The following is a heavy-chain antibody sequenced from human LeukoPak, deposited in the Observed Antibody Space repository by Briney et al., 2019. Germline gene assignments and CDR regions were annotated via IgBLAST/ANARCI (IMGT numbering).Heavy chain of an antibody. CDR3: TRLLTLAGDAFDI. CDR1: GFTFSRFE. D-gene: IGHD3-9*01. V-gene: IGHV3-73*01. CDR2: IRSKANSYAT. J-gene: IGHJ3*02. Sequence: GGSLRLSCVASGFTFSRFEMNWVRQASGKGLEWVGRIRSKANSYATLYAASVKGRFTISRDDSKNTAYLQMNSLKTEDTAVYYCTRLLTLAGDAFDIWGQGTMVTVSS.